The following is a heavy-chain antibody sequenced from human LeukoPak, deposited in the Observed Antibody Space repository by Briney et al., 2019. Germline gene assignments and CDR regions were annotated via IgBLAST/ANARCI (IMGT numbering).Heavy chain of an antibody. CDR3: AKDLRQYGSGSHLDY. V-gene: IGHV3-23*01. CDR1: GFTFGSYA. D-gene: IGHD3-10*01. J-gene: IGHJ4*02. Sequence: GGSLRLSCAASGFTFGSYAMSWVRQAPGKGLEWVSTISSSGGSTYYADSVKGRFTISRDNSMETLYLQMNSLRAEDTAIYYCAKDLRQYGSGSHLDYWGQGTLVTVSS. CDR2: ISSSGGST.